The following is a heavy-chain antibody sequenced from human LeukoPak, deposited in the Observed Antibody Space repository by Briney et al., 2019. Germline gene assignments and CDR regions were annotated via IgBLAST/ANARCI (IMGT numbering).Heavy chain of an antibody. CDR2: TYYRYKWYN. CDR1: GDSVSSNSAA. D-gene: IGHD6-19*01. J-gene: IGHJ3*02. V-gene: IGHV6-1*01. Sequence: SQTLSLTCAISGDSVSSNSAAWNWIRQSPSRGLEWLGRTYYRYKWYNEYAVSVKSRIIINPDTSKNQFSLQLNSVTPEDTAVYYCARDSKGSSSGWSRGGAFDIWGQGTMVTVSS. CDR3: ARDSKGSSSGWSRGGAFDI.